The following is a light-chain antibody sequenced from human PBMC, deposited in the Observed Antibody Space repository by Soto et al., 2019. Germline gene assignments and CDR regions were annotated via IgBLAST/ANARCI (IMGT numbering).Light chain of an antibody. V-gene: IGLV2-18*01. CDR2: EVN. CDR1: SSDVGAYNR. J-gene: IGLJ2*01. CDR3: SLYTSSSTVA. Sequence: QSALTQPPSVSASPGQSVTIPCTASSSDVGAYNRVSWYQQYPGTPPKLMISEVNNRPSGVPDRFSGSKSGNTASLTISGLQAEDEADYYCSLYTSSSTVAFGGGTKVTV.